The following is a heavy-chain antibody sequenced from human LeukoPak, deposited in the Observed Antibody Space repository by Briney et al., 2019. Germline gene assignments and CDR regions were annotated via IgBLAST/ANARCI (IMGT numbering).Heavy chain of an antibody. V-gene: IGHV4-34*01. CDR1: GESFSGYY. CDR2: IHYSGST. CDR3: ARGSPYHN. J-gene: IGHJ4*02. Sequence: SETLSLTCAVYGESFSGYYWSWIRQPPGKGLVYIGSIHYSGSTYYNPSLKSRVTISVDTSESQFSLKLNSVTAADTAVYYCARGSPYHNWGQGTLVTVSS.